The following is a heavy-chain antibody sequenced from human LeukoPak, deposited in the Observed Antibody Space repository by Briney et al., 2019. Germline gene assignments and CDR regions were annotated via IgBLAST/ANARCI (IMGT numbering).Heavy chain of an antibody. CDR2: IYYSGST. D-gene: IGHD1-7*01. J-gene: IGHJ4*02. V-gene: IGHV4-59*01. CDR3: ARVGTELELRLDY. Sequence: PSETLSLTCTVSGGSIRSYYWSWIRQPPGKGLEWIGYIYYSGSTSYSPSLESRVTISVDRSKNQFSLELTSVTAADTAVYYCARVGTELELRLDYWGQGILVTVSS. CDR1: GGSIRSYY.